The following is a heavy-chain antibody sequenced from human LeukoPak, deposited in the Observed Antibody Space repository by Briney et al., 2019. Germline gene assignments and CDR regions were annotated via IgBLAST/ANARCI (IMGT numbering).Heavy chain of an antibody. CDR2: IYPGDSDT. CDR1: GSSFTSYW. J-gene: IGHJ4*02. CDR3: ARHSYSGEDGDFGY. Sequence: GESLQISCQGSGSSFTSYWIGWVRQLPGKGLEWMGIIYPGDSDTRYSPSFQGQVAISADKSISTAYLQWSSLKASDTAMYYCARHSYSGEDGDFGYWGQGTLVTVSS. D-gene: IGHD1-26*01. V-gene: IGHV5-51*01.